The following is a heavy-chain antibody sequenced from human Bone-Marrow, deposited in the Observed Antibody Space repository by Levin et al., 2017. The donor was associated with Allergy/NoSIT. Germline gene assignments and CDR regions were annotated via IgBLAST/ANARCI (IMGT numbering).Heavy chain of an antibody. V-gene: IGHV3-30*18. CDR2: ISYDGSDK. J-gene: IGHJ6*02. Sequence: GGSLRLSCAASGFTFSSYGMHWVRQAPGKGLEWVAVISYDGSDKYYADPVKGRFTISRDNSKNTLYLQTNSLRVEDTAVYYCAKEKGTVFHYYYAMDVWGQGTTVTVSS. CDR1: GFTFSSYG. D-gene: IGHD1-1*01. CDR3: AKEKGTVFHYYYAMDV.